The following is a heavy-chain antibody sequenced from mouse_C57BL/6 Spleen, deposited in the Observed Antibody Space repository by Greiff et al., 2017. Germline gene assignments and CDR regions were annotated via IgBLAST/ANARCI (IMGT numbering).Heavy chain of an antibody. CDR1: GFTFSDYY. CDR3: ARHGDDGYYGGIAY. Sequence: EVKLVESGGGLVQPGGSLKLSCAASGFTFSDYYMYWVRQTPEKRLEWVAYISNGGGSTYYPDTVKGRFTISRDNAKNTLYLQMSRRKSEDTAMYYCARHGDDGYYGGIAYWGQGTLVTVSA. V-gene: IGHV5-12*01. D-gene: IGHD2-3*01. J-gene: IGHJ3*01. CDR2: ISNGGGST.